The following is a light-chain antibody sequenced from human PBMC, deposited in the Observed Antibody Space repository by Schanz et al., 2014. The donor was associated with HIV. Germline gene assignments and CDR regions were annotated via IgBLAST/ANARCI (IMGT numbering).Light chain of an antibody. CDR2: WAS. Sequence: DIVMTQSPDSLAVSLGERATINCKSSQSVLHRSNNKNYLAWYQQKPRQPPKLLIYWASTRESGVPDRFSGSGSGTDFTLTISSLQAEDAAVYYCQQYYRTPWTFGQGTKVEIK. CDR3: QQYYRTPWT. J-gene: IGKJ1*01. CDR1: QSVLHRSNNKNY. V-gene: IGKV4-1*01.